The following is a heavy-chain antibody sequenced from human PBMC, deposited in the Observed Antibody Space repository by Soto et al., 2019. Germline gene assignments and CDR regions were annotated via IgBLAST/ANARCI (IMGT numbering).Heavy chain of an antibody. CDR1: GFTFSSYW. CDR3: ARAVGYYDSSGYFHFDY. V-gene: IGHV3-7*01. D-gene: IGHD3-22*01. J-gene: IGHJ4*02. Sequence: PGGSLRLSCAASGFTFSSYWMSWVRQAPGKGLEWVANIKQDGSEKYYVDSVKGRFTISRDNSKNTLYLQMNSLRAEDTAVYYCARAVGYYDSSGYFHFDYCGQGTIVTVSS. CDR2: IKQDGSEK.